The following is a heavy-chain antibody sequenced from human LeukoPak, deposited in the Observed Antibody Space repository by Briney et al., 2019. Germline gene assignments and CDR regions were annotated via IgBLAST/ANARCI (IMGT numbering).Heavy chain of an antibody. CDR1: GFTFSSYE. D-gene: IGHD3-16*01. CDR2: ISSSGSTI. V-gene: IGHV3-48*03. Sequence: GGSLRLSCAASGFTFSSYEMNWVRQAPGKGLEWVSYISSSGSTIYYADSVKGRFTISRDNSKNTLYLQMNSLRAEDTAVYYCAKGPGGVFNYYYYMDVWGKGTTVTVSS. J-gene: IGHJ6*03. CDR3: AKGPGGVFNYYYYMDV.